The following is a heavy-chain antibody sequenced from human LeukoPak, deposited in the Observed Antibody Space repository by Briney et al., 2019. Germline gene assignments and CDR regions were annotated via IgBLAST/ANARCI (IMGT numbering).Heavy chain of an antibody. CDR2: IHYSGST. V-gene: IGHV4-30-4*01. D-gene: IGHD3-22*01. CDR1: GGSISSGDYY. CDR3: ARGGYYYEADY. J-gene: IGHJ4*02. Sequence: SETLSLTCTVSGGSISSGDYYWSWIRQPPGKGLEWIGYIHYSGSTYYNPSLKSRVTISVDTSKNQFSLKLSSVTAADTAVYYCARGGYYYEADYWGQGTLVTVSS.